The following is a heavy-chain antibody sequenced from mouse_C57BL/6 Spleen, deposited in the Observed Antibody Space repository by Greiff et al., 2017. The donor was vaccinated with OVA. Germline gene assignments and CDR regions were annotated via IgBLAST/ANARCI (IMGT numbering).Heavy chain of an antibody. V-gene: IGHV1-80*01. J-gene: IGHJ4*01. Sequence: VQLVESGAELVKPGASVKISCKASGYAFSSYWMNWVKQRPGKGLEWIGQIYPGDGDTNYNGKFKGKATLTADKSSSTAYMQLSSLTSEDSAVYFCARWGNYLYAMDYWGQGTSVTVSS. D-gene: IGHD2-1*01. CDR2: IYPGDGDT. CDR3: ARWGNYLYAMDY. CDR1: GYAFSSYW.